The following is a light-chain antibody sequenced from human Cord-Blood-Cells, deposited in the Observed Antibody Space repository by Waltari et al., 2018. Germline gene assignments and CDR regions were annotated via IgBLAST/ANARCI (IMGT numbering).Light chain of an antibody. Sequence: IVLTQSPATLSLSPGERATLSCRASQSVSSYLAWYQQKPGQAPRHLIYDASNRATGIPARFGGSGSSACFTLTICSLVPEDFAVYYCQQRSNWPITFGQGTRLEIK. CDR2: DAS. CDR3: QQRSNWPIT. CDR1: QSVSSY. V-gene: IGKV3-11*01. J-gene: IGKJ5*01.